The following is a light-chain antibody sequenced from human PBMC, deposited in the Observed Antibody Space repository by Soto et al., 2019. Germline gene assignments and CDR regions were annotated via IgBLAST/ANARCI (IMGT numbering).Light chain of an antibody. CDR2: SNN. V-gene: IGLV1-44*01. Sequence: LTQPPSASGTPGQRVTISCSGSSSNIGSNTVNWYQQLPGTAPKLLIYSNNQRPSGVPDRFSASKSGTSASLAISGLQSEDEADYYCAAWDDSLNVVFGGGTKLTVL. J-gene: IGLJ3*02. CDR1: SSNIGSNT. CDR3: AAWDDSLNVV.